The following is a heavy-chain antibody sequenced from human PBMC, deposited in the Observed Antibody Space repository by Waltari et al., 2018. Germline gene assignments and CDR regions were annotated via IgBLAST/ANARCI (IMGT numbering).Heavy chain of an antibody. J-gene: IGHJ4*02. Sequence: QVQLVQSGAAVKEPGASVRVSCKASGYTFTNYAIHWVRQAPGQRPEWMGWINAGNGNTKYSQKFQGRVTIIRDTSASTAYMELHSLRSADTAVYYCARDSSGYNYGYGYWGQGTLVTVSS. CDR3: ARDSSGYNYGYGY. CDR1: GYTFTNYA. V-gene: IGHV1-3*01. D-gene: IGHD5-18*01. CDR2: INAGNGNT.